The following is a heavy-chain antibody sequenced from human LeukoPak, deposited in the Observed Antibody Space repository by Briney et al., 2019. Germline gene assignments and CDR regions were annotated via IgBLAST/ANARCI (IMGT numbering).Heavy chain of an antibody. Sequence: GGSLRLSCEVSGFIFSTYWMTWVRQAPGKGLEWVSAVSGSGGSTYYADSVKGRFTISRDNSKNTLYLQMNSLRAEDTAVYYCAMGLIYYDSSGYPFDYWGQGTLVTVSS. CDR2: VSGSGGST. CDR3: AMGLIYYDSSGYPFDY. CDR1: GFIFSTYW. V-gene: IGHV3-23*01. D-gene: IGHD3-22*01. J-gene: IGHJ4*02.